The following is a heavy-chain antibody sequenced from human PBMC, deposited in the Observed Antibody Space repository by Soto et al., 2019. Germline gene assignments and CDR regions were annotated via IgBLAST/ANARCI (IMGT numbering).Heavy chain of an antibody. D-gene: IGHD3-3*01. Sequence: PVGSLRLSCAASGFTFSGYEMNWVRQAPGKGLEWISYISGSGTTIYYADSVKGRFTISRDNAKKSLYLQMNSLRAEDTAVYYCAREVTDFGVIIPTPMDGRGQGTTVTGSS. CDR3: AREVTDFGVIIPTPMDG. CDR1: GFTFSGYE. V-gene: IGHV3-48*03. CDR2: ISGSGTTI. J-gene: IGHJ6*02.